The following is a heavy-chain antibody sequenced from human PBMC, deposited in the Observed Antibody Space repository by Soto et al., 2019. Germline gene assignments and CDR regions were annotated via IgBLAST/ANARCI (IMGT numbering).Heavy chain of an antibody. CDR3: ARLSAPSVDRRVPRDAFDI. Sequence: GESLKISCKGSGYSFTSYWIGWVRQMPGKGLEWMGIIYPGDSDTRYSPSFQGQVPISADKSISTAYLQWSSLKASDTAMYYCARLSAPSVDRRVPRDAFDIWGQGTMVTVSS. CDR2: IYPGDSDT. CDR1: GYSFTSYW. J-gene: IGHJ3*02. V-gene: IGHV5-51*01. D-gene: IGHD2-21*01.